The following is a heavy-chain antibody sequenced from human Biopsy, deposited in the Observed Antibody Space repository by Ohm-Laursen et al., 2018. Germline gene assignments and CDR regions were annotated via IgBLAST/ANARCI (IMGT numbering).Heavy chain of an antibody. D-gene: IGHD1-1*01. V-gene: IGHV1-24*01. CDR3: AADINVWNVNY. J-gene: IGHJ4*02. Sequence: ASVKVSCKVSGYTLTALSMHWVRQAPGRGLEWMGSFAPENGKTIYAQKFQGRITMTEDTSTDTAYMELSSLRSEDTAVYYCAADINVWNVNYWGQGTQVTVSS. CDR2: FAPENGKT. CDR1: GYTLTALS.